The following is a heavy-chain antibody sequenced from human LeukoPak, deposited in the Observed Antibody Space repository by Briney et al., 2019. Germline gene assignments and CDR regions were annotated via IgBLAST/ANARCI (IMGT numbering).Heavy chain of an antibody. Sequence: GGSLRLSCAASGFTFSSYSMNWVRQTPGKGLEWVARLVYDARSDYANSVKGRFSISRDDSKNTLFLDMSNLRVEDTALYYCARDLSAAFDFWGQGVLVTVSS. CDR3: ARDLSAAFDF. V-gene: IGHV3-33*08. CDR1: GFTFSSYS. D-gene: IGHD6-19*01. J-gene: IGHJ4*02. CDR2: LVYDARS.